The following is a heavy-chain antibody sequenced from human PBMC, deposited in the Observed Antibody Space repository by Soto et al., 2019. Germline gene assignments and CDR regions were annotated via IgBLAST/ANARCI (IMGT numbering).Heavy chain of an antibody. D-gene: IGHD2-2*03. J-gene: IGHJ6*02. CDR1: GGSISSSNW. CDR2: IYHSGST. Sequence: PWETLSLTCAVSGGSISSSNWWWLVRQPRGKVLEWIGVIYHSGSTNYNPSLKSRVTLSGDKSKNQFSLKLSSVAAADTAVYYCAREGVGIVVVPAEHRLYYYGMDVWGQGTTVTVSS. CDR3: AREGVGIVVVPAEHRLYYYGMDV. V-gene: IGHV4-4*02.